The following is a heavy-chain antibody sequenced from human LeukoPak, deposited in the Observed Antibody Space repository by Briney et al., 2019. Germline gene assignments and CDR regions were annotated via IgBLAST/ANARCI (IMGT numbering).Heavy chain of an antibody. CDR3: AGNTFDAHLGY. D-gene: IGHD2-2*02. V-gene: IGHV4-31*03. J-gene: IGHJ4*02. CDR2: IYYSGST. Sequence: PSETLSLTCTVSGGSISSGGYYWSWIRQHPGKGLEWIGYIYYSGSTYYNPSLKSRVTISVNTSKNQFSLKLSSVTAADTAVYYCAGNTFDAHLGYWGQGTLVTVSS. CDR1: GGSISSGGYY.